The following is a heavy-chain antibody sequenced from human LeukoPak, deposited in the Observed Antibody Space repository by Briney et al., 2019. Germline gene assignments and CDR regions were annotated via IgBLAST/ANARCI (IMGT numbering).Heavy chain of an antibody. D-gene: IGHD3-10*01. CDR2: IDPSGGST. CDR3: ARDLGLRGVTNWFDP. CDR1: AYPFSTYL. Sequence: ASVKVSCKASAYPFSTYLLHWVRQAPGQGLEWMGIIDPSGGSTDHAQKFQGRVTMTTDTSTSTVYMELSSLRSEDTAVYYCARDLGLRGVTNWFDPWGQGTLVTVSS. J-gene: IGHJ5*02. V-gene: IGHV1-46*01.